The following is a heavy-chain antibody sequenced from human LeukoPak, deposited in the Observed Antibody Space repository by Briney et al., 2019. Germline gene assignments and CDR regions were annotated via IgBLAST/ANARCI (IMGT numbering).Heavy chain of an antibody. CDR1: GFTFDDYA. V-gene: IGHV3-9*01. CDR3: ARDAGSWYGLDY. J-gene: IGHJ4*02. Sequence: GGSLRLSCAASGFTFDDYAMHWVWQAPGKGLEWVSSISWNSGSINYADSVKGRFTISRDNAKNSLYLQMNSLRAEDTAVYYCARDAGSWYGLDYWGQGTLVTVSS. CDR2: ISWNSGSI. D-gene: IGHD6-13*01.